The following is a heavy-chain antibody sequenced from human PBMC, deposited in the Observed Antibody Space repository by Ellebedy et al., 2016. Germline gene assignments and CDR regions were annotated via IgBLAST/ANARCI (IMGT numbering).Heavy chain of an antibody. Sequence: ASVKVSXKASRYTFTGYYMHWVRQAPGQGLEWMGWINPNSGGTNYAQKFQGRVTMTRDKSISTAYLQWSSLKASDTAMYYCARHVFGESRYYYYGMDVWGQGTTVTVSS. J-gene: IGHJ6*02. CDR1: RYTFTGYY. V-gene: IGHV1-2*02. CDR3: ARHVFGESRYYYYGMDV. CDR2: INPNSGGT. D-gene: IGHD3-3*01.